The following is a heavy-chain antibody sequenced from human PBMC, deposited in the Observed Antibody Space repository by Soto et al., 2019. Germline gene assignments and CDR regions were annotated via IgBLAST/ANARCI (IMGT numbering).Heavy chain of an antibody. CDR1: GFTVSSNY. V-gene: IGHV3-53*01. J-gene: IGHJ5*02. CDR2: IYSGGST. D-gene: IGHD1-26*01. CDR3: ARVEVGATIWFDP. Sequence: EVQLVESGGGLIQPGGSLRLSCAASGFTVSSNYMSWVRQAPGKGLEWVSVIYSGGSTYYADSVKGRFTISRDNSKNTLYLQRNSLRAEDTAVYYCARVEVGATIWFDPWGQGTLVTVSS.